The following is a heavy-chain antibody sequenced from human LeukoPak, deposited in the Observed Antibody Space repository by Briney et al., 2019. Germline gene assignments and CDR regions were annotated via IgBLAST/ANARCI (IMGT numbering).Heavy chain of an antibody. V-gene: IGHV1-2*02. CDR1: LYTFTGYY. J-gene: IGHJ4*02. CDR2: INPNSGGT. CDR3: AREVSKATYYYDSSGYGSFDY. Sequence: AALKDSSEPSLYTFTGYYMHWVRQAPGQGLEWMGWINPNSGGTNYAQKFQGRVTMTRDTSISTAYMELSSLRSEDTAVYYCAREVSKATYYYDSSGYGSFDYWGQGTLVTVSS. D-gene: IGHD3-22*01.